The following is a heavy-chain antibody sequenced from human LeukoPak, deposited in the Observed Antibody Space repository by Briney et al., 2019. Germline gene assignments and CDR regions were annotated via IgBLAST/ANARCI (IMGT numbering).Heavy chain of an antibody. CDR2: ISGSGGST. D-gene: IGHD6-19*01. Sequence: GGSLRLSCAASGFTFSSYAMSWVRQAPGKGLEWVSAISGSGGSTYYADSVKGRFTISRGNSKNTLYLKMNSLGAEDTAVYYCAKRQGPGIAVAGELDYWGQGTLVTVSS. V-gene: IGHV3-23*01. J-gene: IGHJ4*02. CDR3: AKRQGPGIAVAGELDY. CDR1: GFTFSSYA.